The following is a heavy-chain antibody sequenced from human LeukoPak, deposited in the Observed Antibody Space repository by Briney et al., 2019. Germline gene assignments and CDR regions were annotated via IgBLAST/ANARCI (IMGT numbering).Heavy chain of an antibody. J-gene: IGHJ1*01. V-gene: IGHV3-48*02. CDR2: IGSSGSPI. Sequence: GGSLRLSCAVSGFTFISFGVNWVRQAPGEGLEWVSYIGSSGSPIYFADSVKGRFTISRDNAQNSLYLQMISLRDEDTAVYYCATDFSRGQSWGQGTLVTVSS. CDR1: GFTFISFG. D-gene: IGHD3/OR15-3a*01. CDR3: ATDFSRGQS.